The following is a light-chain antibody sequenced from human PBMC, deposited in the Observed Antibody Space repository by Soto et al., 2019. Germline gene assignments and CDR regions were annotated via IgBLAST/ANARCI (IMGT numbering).Light chain of an antibody. J-gene: IGKJ4*01. V-gene: IGKV3-11*01. CDR1: QDVGND. Sequence: EIVLTQSPATLSLSPGERATISCRASQDVGNDLVWYHQKRGQAPRLLIYYASNRATGIPARFSGRGSGTDFTLTVNSLEPEDFAAYYCQQRSNWPPTFGGGTKVEIK. CDR2: YAS. CDR3: QQRSNWPPT.